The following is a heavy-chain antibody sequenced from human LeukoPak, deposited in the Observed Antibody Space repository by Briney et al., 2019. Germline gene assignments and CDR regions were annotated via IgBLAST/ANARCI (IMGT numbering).Heavy chain of an antibody. CDR2: IYYSGST. Sequence: ASETLSLTCTVSGGSISSYYWSWIRQPPGKGLEWIGNIYYSGSTYYNPSLKSRVTISVDTSKNQFSLKLSSVTAADTAVYYCATLTTPGWFNPWGQGTLVTVSS. D-gene: IGHD1-1*01. CDR1: GGSISSYY. V-gene: IGHV4-59*12. J-gene: IGHJ5*02. CDR3: ATLTTPGWFNP.